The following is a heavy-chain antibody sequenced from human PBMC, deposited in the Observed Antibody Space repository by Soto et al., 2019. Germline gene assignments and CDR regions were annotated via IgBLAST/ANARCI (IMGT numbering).Heavy chain of an antibody. D-gene: IGHD4-17*01. CDR1: GGSISSGGYY. Sequence: SETLSLTSTVSGGSISSGGYYLSWIRQHPGKGLEWIGYIYYSGSTYYNPSLKSRVTISVDTSKNQFSLKLSSVTAADTAVYYCARESSTDSAFDIWGQGTMVTVSS. J-gene: IGHJ3*02. CDR3: ARESSTDSAFDI. V-gene: IGHV4-31*03. CDR2: IYYSGST.